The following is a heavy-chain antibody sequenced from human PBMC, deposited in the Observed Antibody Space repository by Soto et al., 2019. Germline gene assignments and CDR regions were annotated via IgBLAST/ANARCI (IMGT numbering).Heavy chain of an antibody. Sequence: SETLSLTCTVSGRSISGYYWSWVRQPPGKGLEWIGYMYNTGSTVYNPSFKSRVTISVDTSKNQFSLKLNSVTAADTAVYYCARDLWGYCGTDCYPLDVWGQGTTVT. J-gene: IGHJ6*02. CDR2: MYNTGST. CDR1: GRSISGYY. V-gene: IGHV4-59*01. D-gene: IGHD2-21*02. CDR3: ARDLWGYCGTDCYPLDV.